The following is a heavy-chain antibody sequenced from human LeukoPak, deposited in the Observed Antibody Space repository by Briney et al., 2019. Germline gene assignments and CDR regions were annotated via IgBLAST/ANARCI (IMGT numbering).Heavy chain of an antibody. V-gene: IGHV1-69*06. CDR1: GGTFSSYA. Sequence: SVKVSCKASGGTFSSYAISWVRQAPGQGLEWMGGIIPIFGTANYAQKFQGRVTITADKSTSTAYMELSSLRSEDTAVYYCAGNTYFYGSGSHLDYWGQGTLVTVSS. J-gene: IGHJ4*02. D-gene: IGHD3-10*01. CDR3: AGNTYFYGSGSHLDY. CDR2: IIPIFGTA.